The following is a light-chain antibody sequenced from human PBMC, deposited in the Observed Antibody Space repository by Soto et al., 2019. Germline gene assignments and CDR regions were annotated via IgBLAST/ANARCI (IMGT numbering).Light chain of an antibody. CDR3: QQTYMPPIT. Sequence: DTEMTQSPSSLSASERDRVTITCRASQSISGSLNWYQQKPGKAPKLLIYGASSLQSGIPSRFSGSGSGTDFTDFTLTISSLQPEDFATYYCQQTYMPPITFGQGTRLEVK. V-gene: IGKV1-39*01. J-gene: IGKJ5*01. CDR2: GAS. CDR1: QSISGS.